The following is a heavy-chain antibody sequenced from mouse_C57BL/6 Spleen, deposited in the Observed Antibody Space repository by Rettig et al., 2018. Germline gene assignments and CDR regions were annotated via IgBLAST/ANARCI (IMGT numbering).Heavy chain of an antibody. Sequence: EVQLVESGGGLVQPKGSLKLSCAASGFSFNTYAMNWVRQAPGKGLEWVARIRSKSNNYATYYADSVKDRFTISRDDSESMLYLQMNTMKTEDTGMYYCVMSGYGGVAYWGQGTLVTVSA. V-gene: IGHV10-1*01. CDR2: IRSKSNNYAT. J-gene: IGHJ3*01. D-gene: IGHD2-2*01. CDR1: GFSFNTYA. CDR3: VMSGYGGVAY.